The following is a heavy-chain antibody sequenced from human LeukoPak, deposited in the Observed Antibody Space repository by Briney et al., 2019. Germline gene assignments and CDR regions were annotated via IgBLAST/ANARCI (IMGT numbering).Heavy chain of an antibody. J-gene: IGHJ6*02. CDR1: DGSITNYY. D-gene: IGHD3-10*01. V-gene: IGHV4-59*08. CDR2: ISFSGSS. Sequence: SETLSLTCTVSDGSITNYYWSWIRQPPGKGPEWIGYISFSGSSDYNPSLKSRVTISVDTSKNQFSLELSSATAADTAVYYCARQNCGYYGSGSSYEGRYYYYGMDVWGQGTTVTVSS. CDR3: ARQNCGYYGSGSSYEGRYYYYGMDV.